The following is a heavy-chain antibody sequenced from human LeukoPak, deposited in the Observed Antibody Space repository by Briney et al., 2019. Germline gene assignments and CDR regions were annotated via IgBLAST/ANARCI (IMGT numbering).Heavy chain of an antibody. CDR3: TRPDCSSTSCYAPFDY. Sequence: GGSLRLSCTASGFTFGDYAMSWFRQAPGKGLERVGFIRSKAYGGTTEYAASVKGRFTISRDDSKSIAYLQMNSLKTEDTAVYYCTRPDCSSTSCYAPFDYWGQGTLVTVSS. J-gene: IGHJ4*02. V-gene: IGHV3-49*03. CDR2: IRSKAYGGTT. D-gene: IGHD2-2*01. CDR1: GFTFGDYA.